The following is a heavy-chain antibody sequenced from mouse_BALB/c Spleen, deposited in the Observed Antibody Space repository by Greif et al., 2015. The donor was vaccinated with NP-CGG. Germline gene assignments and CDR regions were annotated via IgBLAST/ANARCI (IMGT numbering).Heavy chain of an antibody. CDR1: GFTFSDYY. CDR2: ISDGGSYT. Sequence: EVQGVESGGGLVKPGGSLKLSCAASGFTFSDYYMYWVRQTPEKRLEWVATISDGGSYTYYPDSVKGRFTISRDNAKNNLYLQMSSLKSVDTAIYYCARDRQVRGDYYAMDYWGQGTSVTVSS. CDR3: ARDRQVRGDYYAMDY. J-gene: IGHJ4*01. D-gene: IGHD2-14*01. V-gene: IGHV5-4*02.